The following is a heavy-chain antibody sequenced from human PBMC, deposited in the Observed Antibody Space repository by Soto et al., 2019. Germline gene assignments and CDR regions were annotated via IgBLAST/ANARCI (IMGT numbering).Heavy chain of an antibody. J-gene: IGHJ6*03. D-gene: IGHD2-2*01. V-gene: IGHV1-8*01. CDR1: GYTFTSYD. CDR3: ARGVPAARYYYYYYMDV. Sequence: ASVKVSCKASGYTFTSYDINWVRQATGQGLEWMGWMNPNSGNTGYAQKFQGRVTMTRNTSISTAYMELSSLRSEDTAVYYCARGVPAARYYYYYYMDVWGKGTTVTGSS. CDR2: MNPNSGNT.